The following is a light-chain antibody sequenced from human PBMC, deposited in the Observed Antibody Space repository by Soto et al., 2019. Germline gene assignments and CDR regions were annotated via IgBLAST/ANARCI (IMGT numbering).Light chain of an antibody. CDR1: QSISSF. J-gene: IGKJ5*01. Sequence: EIVLTQSPPTLSLSPGERATHSCRASQSISSFLAWYQQRPGQAPRLLISDGSNRATGIPARFSGSGSGTDFTLTITSLEPEDFAVYYCQQHYNWPRITFGQGTRLEIK. CDR3: QQHYNWPRIT. V-gene: IGKV3-11*01. CDR2: DGS.